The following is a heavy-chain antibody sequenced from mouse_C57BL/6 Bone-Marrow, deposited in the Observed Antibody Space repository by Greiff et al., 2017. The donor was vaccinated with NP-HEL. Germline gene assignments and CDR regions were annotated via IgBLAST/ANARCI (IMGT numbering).Heavy chain of an antibody. D-gene: IGHD1-1*01. CDR3: ARREVTTVVATRNYYFDY. V-gene: IGHV1-4*01. Sequence: QVQLQQSGAELARPGASVKMSCKASGYTFTSYTMHWVKQRPGQGLEWIGYINPSSGYTKYNQKFKDKATLTADKSSSTAYMQLSSLTSEDSAVYYCARREVTTVVATRNYYFDYWGQGTTLTVSS. CDR2: INPSSGYT. J-gene: IGHJ2*01. CDR1: GYTFTSYT.